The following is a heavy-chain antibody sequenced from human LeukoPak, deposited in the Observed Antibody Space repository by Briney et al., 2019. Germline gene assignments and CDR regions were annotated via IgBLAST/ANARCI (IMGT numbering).Heavy chain of an antibody. CDR1: GYTFTGYY. D-gene: IGHD3-3*01. J-gene: IGHJ6*02. CDR2: INPNSGGT. V-gene: IGHV1-2*02. CDR3: ARDPGPYYDFWSGRPDYYYYGMDV. Sequence: GASVKVSCKASGYTFTGYYVHWVRQAPGQGLEWMGWINPNSGGTNYAQKFQGRVTMTRDTSISTAYMELSRLRSDDTAVYYCARDPGPYYDFWSGRPDYYYYGMDVWGQGTTVTVSS.